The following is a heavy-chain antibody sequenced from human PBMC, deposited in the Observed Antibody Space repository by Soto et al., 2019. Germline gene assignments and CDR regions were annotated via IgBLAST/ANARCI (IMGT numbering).Heavy chain of an antibody. Sequence: QVQLVESGGGVVQPGRSVRLSCAASGFTFSSYAMHWVRQAQGKGLEWVAVISYDGSNKYYADSVKGRFTISRDNSKNTLYLQMNSLRAEDTAVYYCARDREGFDYWGQGTLVTVSS. CDR2: ISYDGSNK. V-gene: IGHV3-30-3*01. CDR3: ARDREGFDY. CDR1: GFTFSSYA. J-gene: IGHJ4*02.